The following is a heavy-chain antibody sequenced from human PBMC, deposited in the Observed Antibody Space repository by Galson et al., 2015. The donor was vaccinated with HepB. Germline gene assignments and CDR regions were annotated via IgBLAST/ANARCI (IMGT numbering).Heavy chain of an antibody. V-gene: IGHV1-18*01. Sequence: SVKVSCKASGYTFTSYDINWVRQAPGQGLEWMGWINAYNGNTNYAQKLQGRVTMTTDTSMSTAYMELRSLRSDDTAVYYCARGATEGYDVWSGYYMVSYYYYFMDGWGKATTVTVSS. D-gene: IGHD3-3*01. CDR3: ARGATEGYDVWSGYYMVSYYYYFMDG. CDR1: GYTFTSYD. CDR2: INAYNGNT. J-gene: IGHJ6*03.